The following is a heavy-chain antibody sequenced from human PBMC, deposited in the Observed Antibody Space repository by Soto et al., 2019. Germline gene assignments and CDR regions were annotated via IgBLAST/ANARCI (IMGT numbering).Heavy chain of an antibody. CDR2: IYYSGST. Sequence: PSETLSLTCTVSGGSISSYYWSWIRQPPGKGLEWIGYIYYSGSTNYNPSLKSRVTISVDTSKNQFSLKLSSWTAADTAVQYCGGGVGTGKKYYYYYYVVVWGKGTRGT. CDR1: GGSISSYY. J-gene: IGHJ6*03. D-gene: IGHD7-27*01. CDR3: GGGVGTGKKYYYYYYVVV. V-gene: IGHV4-59*01.